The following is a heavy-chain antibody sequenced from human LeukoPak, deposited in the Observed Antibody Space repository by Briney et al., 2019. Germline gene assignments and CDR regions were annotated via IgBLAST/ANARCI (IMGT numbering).Heavy chain of an antibody. CDR3: ARALFRGSYRDFDY. CDR1: GGSISSYY. J-gene: IGHJ4*02. CDR2: IYYSGGT. D-gene: IGHD1-26*01. Sequence: SETLSLTCTVSGGSISSYYWNWIRQPPGKGLEWIGYIYYSGGTNYNPSLKSRVTISVDTSKNQFSLRLSSVTAADTAVYYCARALFRGSYRDFDYWGQGTLVTVSS. V-gene: IGHV4-59*01.